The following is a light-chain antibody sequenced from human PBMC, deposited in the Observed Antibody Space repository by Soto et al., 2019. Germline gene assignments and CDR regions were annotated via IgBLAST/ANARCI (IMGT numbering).Light chain of an antibody. CDR2: DAS. Sequence: EIVLTQSPATLSLSPGERATLSCRASQSVSSYLAWYQQKPGQAPRLLIYDASDRATGIPARFSGSGFGTDFTRTISSLEPEDFAVYYCQHRSNWPLTFGGGTKVEIK. J-gene: IGKJ4*01. CDR1: QSVSSY. CDR3: QHRSNWPLT. V-gene: IGKV3-11*01.